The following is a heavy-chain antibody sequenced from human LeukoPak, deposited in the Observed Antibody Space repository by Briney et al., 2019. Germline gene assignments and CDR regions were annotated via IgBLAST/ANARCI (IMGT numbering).Heavy chain of an antibody. CDR1: GFIFGGYG. Sequence: SGGSLRLSWAALGFIFGGYGRSWFGQAPGRGLEWVANTNPDGSIKYYVDSVNGRFTISRDNAKNSLYLQMNSLRAEDTAVYYCVGGFLQWLYWGQGTLVTVSS. V-gene: IGHV3-7*01. D-gene: IGHD3-3*01. CDR3: VGGFLQWLY. CDR2: TNPDGSIK. J-gene: IGHJ4*02.